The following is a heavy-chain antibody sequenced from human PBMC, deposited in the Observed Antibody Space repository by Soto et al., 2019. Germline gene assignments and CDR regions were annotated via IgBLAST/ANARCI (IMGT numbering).Heavy chain of an antibody. V-gene: IGHV1-69*13. D-gene: IGHD3-9*01. Sequence: SVKVSCKASGGTFSSYAIIWVRQATGQGLEWMGGIIPIFGTANYAQKFQGRVTITADESTSTAYMELSSLRSEDTAVYYCARGNNVLRYFDWLTNWFDPWGQGTLVTVSS. J-gene: IGHJ5*02. CDR2: IIPIFGTA. CDR3: ARGNNVLRYFDWLTNWFDP. CDR1: GGTFSSYA.